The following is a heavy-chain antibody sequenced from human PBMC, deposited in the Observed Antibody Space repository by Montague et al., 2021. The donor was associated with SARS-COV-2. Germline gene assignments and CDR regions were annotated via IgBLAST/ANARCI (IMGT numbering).Heavy chain of an antibody. D-gene: IGHD3-10*01. CDR3: ARLSYYGSGSYPFDY. CDR1: GYSFTSYW. CDR2: IYPDDSDT. V-gene: IGHV5-51*01. Sequence: QSGAEVKKPGESLKISCKGSGYSFTSYWVGWVRQMPRKGLERMGIIYPDDSDTRYSPSFQGQVTISADKSISTAYLQWSSLKASDTAMYYCARLSYYGSGSYPFDYWGQGTLVTVSS. J-gene: IGHJ4*02.